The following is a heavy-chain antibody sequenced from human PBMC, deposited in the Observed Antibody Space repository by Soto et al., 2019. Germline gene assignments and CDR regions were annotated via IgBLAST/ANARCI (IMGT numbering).Heavy chain of an antibody. Sequence: GGSLRLSCAASGFTFDDYAMHWVRQAPGKGLEWVSGITWNSGYIGYADSVKGRFTISRDNAKNSLYLQMNSLRAEDTALYYCAKDRYYYNSGTYVYWGQGTLVTVSS. CDR1: GFTFDDYA. V-gene: IGHV3-9*01. CDR3: AKDRYYYNSGTYVY. CDR2: ITWNSGYI. J-gene: IGHJ4*02. D-gene: IGHD3-10*01.